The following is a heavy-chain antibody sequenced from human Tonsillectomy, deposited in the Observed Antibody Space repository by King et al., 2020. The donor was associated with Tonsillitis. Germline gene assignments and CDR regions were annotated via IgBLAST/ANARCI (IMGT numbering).Heavy chain of an antibody. J-gene: IGHJ4*02. V-gene: IGHV1-18*01. CDR3: ARVWGIVVRSMIDY. CDR1: GYIFGSYG. CDR2: ISPVSGDS. Sequence: QLVQSGAEVKKPGASVKVSCKASGYIFGSYGISWVRQAPGQGLEWMGWISPVSGDSNYAQKFQGRVTVTTDNATSTAYMELRGLRSDDTAVYYCARVWGIVVRSMIDYWGQGTLVTVSS. D-gene: IGHD3-22*01.